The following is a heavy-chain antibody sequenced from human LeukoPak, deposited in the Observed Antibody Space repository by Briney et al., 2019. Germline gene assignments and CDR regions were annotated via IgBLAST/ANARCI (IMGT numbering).Heavy chain of an antibody. J-gene: IGHJ4*02. Sequence: GGSLRLSCAASGFTFSTYAMSWVRQAPGKGLEWVSSISGSGGSTYYADSVKGRFTISRDNSKNTLFLQMNSLRAEDTAVYYCAKAYSDSSGYYFGAYFDYWGQGTPVTVSS. CDR1: GFTFSTYA. D-gene: IGHD3-22*01. CDR2: ISGSGGST. V-gene: IGHV3-23*01. CDR3: AKAYSDSSGYYFGAYFDY.